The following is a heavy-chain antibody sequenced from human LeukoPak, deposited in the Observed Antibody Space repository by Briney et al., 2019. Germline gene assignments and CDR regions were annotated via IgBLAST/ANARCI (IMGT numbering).Heavy chain of an antibody. D-gene: IGHD3-22*01. V-gene: IGHV1-2*02. CDR3: ARDRRYYDSSGYFV. Sequence: VASVKVSCKASGYTFTDYYMHWARQAPGQGLEWMGWINPNSGRTNYAEKFQGRVTMTSATSISTVYMELNRLTSDDTAVYYCARDRRYYDSSGYFVWGQGTMVTVSS. CDR2: INPNSGRT. CDR1: GYTFTDYY. J-gene: IGHJ3*01.